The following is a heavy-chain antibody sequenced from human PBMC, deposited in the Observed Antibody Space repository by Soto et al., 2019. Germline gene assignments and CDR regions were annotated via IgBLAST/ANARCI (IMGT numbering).Heavy chain of an antibody. CDR2: ISTSSRTT. CDR3: ARLGIAVAGPHGGGLDV. D-gene: IGHD6-19*01. J-gene: IGHJ6*02. Sequence: EVQLVESGGGLVQPGGSLRLSCAASGFTFSTYTMNWVRQAPGKGLEWLSYISTSSRTTFYADSVKGRFTISRDNAKNSLYVQRTSRRDEDTAVYYCARLGIAVAGPHGGGLDVWGQGTTVIVSS. CDR1: GFTFSTYT. V-gene: IGHV3-48*02.